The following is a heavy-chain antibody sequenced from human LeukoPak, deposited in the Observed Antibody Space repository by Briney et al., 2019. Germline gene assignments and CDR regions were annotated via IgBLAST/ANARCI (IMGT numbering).Heavy chain of an antibody. CDR3: AKDHQGSGSAFDY. CDR2: VSGSGGST. Sequence: GGSLRLSCAASGFTFSNAWMSWVRQAPGKGLEWVSVVSGSGGSTYYADSVKGRFTISRDNSKNTLYLQMNRMRAEDTAVYYCAKDHQGSGSAFDYWGQGTLVTVSS. D-gene: IGHD1-26*01. V-gene: IGHV3-23*01. J-gene: IGHJ4*02. CDR1: GFTFSNAW.